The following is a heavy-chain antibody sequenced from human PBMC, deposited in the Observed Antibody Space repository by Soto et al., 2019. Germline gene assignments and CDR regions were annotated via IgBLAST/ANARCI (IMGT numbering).Heavy chain of an antibody. J-gene: IGHJ6*02. V-gene: IGHV1-24*01. CDR2: FDPEDGET. Sequence: ASVKVSCKVSGYTLTELSMHWVRQAPGKGLEWMGGFDPEDGETIYAQKFQGRVTMTEDTSTDTAYMELSSLRSEDTAVYYCATGVVSTNYYGMDVWGQGTTVTVSS. D-gene: IGHD3-22*01. CDR1: GYTLTELS. CDR3: ATGVVSTNYYGMDV.